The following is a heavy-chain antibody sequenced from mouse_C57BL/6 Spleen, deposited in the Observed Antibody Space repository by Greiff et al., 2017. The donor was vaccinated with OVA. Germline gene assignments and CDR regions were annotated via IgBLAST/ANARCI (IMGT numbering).Heavy chain of an antibody. CDR1: GYAFTNYL. V-gene: IGHV1-54*01. Sequence: QVQLKESGAELVRPGTSVKVSCKASGYAFTNYLIEWVKQRPGQGLEWIGVINPGSGGTNYNEKFKGKATLTADKSSSTAYMQLSSLTSEDSAVYFCARGLRQVLDYWGQGTTLTVSS. D-gene: IGHD2-4*01. J-gene: IGHJ2*01. CDR2: INPGSGGT. CDR3: ARGLRQVLDY.